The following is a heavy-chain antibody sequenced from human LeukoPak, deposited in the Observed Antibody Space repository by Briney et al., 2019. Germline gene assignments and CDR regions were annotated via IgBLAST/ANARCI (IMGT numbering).Heavy chain of an antibody. J-gene: IGHJ4*02. V-gene: IGHV3-30*02. CDR3: AKASAMIVVVSKHFDY. Sequence: GGSLRLSCAASGFTFNNYGMYWVRQAPGKGLEWVALIRYDGSNEYYSDSVKGRFTISRDNSKNTLYLQMNSLRAEDTAVYYCAKASAMIVVVSKHFDYWGQGTLVTVSS. CDR2: IRYDGSNE. CDR1: GFTFNNYG. D-gene: IGHD3-22*01.